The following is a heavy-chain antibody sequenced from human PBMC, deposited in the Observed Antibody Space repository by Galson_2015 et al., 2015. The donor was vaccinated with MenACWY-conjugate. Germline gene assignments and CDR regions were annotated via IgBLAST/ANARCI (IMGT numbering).Heavy chain of an antibody. V-gene: IGHV3-74*01. CDR3: TRDKKGHLASLPQNYFDP. CDR2: INTDGSRT. CDR1: GLTLGNYR. D-gene: IGHD1-7*01. J-gene: IGHJ5*02. Sequence: TLRLSGAGSGLTLGNYRLHWVRQGPWKEMLWVSRINTDGSRTTYADSVTGRFTISRDSAKSMMYRPMHTLRGEDSAIYYCTRDKKGHLASLPQNYFDPWGQGTLVTVSS.